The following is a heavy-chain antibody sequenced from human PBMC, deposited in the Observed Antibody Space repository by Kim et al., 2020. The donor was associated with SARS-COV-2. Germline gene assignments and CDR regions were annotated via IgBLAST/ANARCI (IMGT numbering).Heavy chain of an antibody. CDR3: ARVMGSGSYYGYNYAMDV. CDR2: MNVDSGNT. D-gene: IGHD3-10*01. CDR1: GFSFTSYD. J-gene: IGHJ6*01. V-gene: IGHV1-8*01. Sequence: ASVKVSCKASGFSFTSYDIYWVRQATGQGLEWMGWMNVDSGNTGYVEKFRGRVMMTRDTSKSTAYMELSSLRSDDTTAYYCARVMGSGSYYGYNYAMDVW.